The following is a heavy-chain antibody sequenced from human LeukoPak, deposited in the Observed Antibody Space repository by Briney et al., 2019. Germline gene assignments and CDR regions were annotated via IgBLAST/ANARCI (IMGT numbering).Heavy chain of an antibody. D-gene: IGHD3-3*01. J-gene: IGHJ4*02. V-gene: IGHV1-18*01. CDR2: ISAYNGNS. CDR1: GYNFIIYG. Sequence: ASVKVSCKASGYNFIIYGITWVRQAPGQGLEWMGWISAYNGNSNYAENLQGRVTMTSDTSTNTAYLELRSLRSDDTAVYYCARDGKGRYDFRENDYWGLGTLVTVSS. CDR3: ARDGKGRYDFRENDY.